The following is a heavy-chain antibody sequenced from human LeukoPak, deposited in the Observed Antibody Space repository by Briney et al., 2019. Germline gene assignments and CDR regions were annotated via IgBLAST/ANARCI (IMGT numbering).Heavy chain of an antibody. Sequence: GGSLRLSCAASGFTFSSYAMSWVRQAPGRGLELVSTIGGGGESTYYADSVKGRFTIPRDNSKNTVYLQMNSLRAEDTAVYYCAKVLSGSQDYWGQGTLVTVFS. CDR3: AKVLSGSQDY. CDR2: IGGGGEST. CDR1: GFTFSSYA. D-gene: IGHD1-26*01. V-gene: IGHV3-23*01. J-gene: IGHJ4*02.